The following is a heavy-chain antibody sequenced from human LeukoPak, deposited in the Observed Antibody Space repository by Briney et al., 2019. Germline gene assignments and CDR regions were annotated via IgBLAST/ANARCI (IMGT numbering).Heavy chain of an antibody. CDR1: GGSISSSSYY. CDR2: IYYSGST. V-gene: IGHV4-39*01. Sequence: PSETLSLTCTVSGGSISSSSYYWGWIRQPPGKGLEWIGSIYYSGSTYYNPSLKSRVTISVDTSKNQFSLKLSSVTAADTAVYYCARQYYYGSPTRDAFDIWGQGTMVTVSS. J-gene: IGHJ3*02. CDR3: ARQYYYGSPTRDAFDI. D-gene: IGHD3-10*01.